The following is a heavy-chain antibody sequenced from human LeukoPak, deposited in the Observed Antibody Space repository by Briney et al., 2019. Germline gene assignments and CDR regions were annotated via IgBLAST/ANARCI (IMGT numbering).Heavy chain of an antibody. Sequence: ASLRVSCKASGYTVDTYGFCWVRQAPGHGLEWMGWISANNGKTDFAQKFQGRVTLTSDTSTTTAYMELTGLRPDDTAVYYCAKVAGDRLDSWGQGTPVTVSS. J-gene: IGHJ5*02. CDR1: GYTVDTYG. D-gene: IGHD6-19*01. CDR2: ISANNGKT. CDR3: AKVAGDRLDS. V-gene: IGHV1-18*01.